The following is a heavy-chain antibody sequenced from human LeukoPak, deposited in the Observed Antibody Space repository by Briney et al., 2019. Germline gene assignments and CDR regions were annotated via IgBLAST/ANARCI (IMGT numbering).Heavy chain of an antibody. V-gene: IGHV4-34*01. D-gene: IGHD3-16*01. Sequence: PSETLSLTCAVYGGSFSGYYWSWIRQPPGKGREWIGEINHSGSTNYNPSLKSRVTISVDTSKNQFSLKLSSVTAADTAVYYCARASGGCLGYYYYMDVWGKGTTVTVSS. CDR2: INHSGST. J-gene: IGHJ6*03. CDR1: GGSFSGYY. CDR3: ARASGGCLGYYYYMDV.